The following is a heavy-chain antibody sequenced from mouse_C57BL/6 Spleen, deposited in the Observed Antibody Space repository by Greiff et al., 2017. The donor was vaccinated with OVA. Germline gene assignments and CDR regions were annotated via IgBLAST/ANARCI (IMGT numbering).Heavy chain of an antibody. CDR3: ARLYYYGSRGYFDV. CDR1: GYTFTSYW. V-gene: IGHV1-61*01. D-gene: IGHD1-1*01. CDR2: IYPSDSET. J-gene: IGHJ1*03. Sequence: QVQLQQPGAELVRPGSSVKLSCKASGYTFTSYWMDWVKQRPGQGLEWIGNIYPSDSETHYNQKFKDKATLTVDKSSSTAYMQLSSLTSEDSAVYYCARLYYYGSRGYFDVWGTGTTVTVSS.